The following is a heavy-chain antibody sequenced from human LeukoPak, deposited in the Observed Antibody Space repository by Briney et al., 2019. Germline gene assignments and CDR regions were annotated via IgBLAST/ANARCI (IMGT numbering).Heavy chain of an antibody. V-gene: IGHV1-2*04. CDR1: GYTFTGYY. D-gene: IGHD1-7*01. Sequence: ASVKVSCKASGYTFTGYYMHWVRQAPGQGLEWMGWINPNSGGTNYAQKFQGWVTMTRDTSISTAYMELSRLRSDDTAVYYCARDRQLAPVTGTKPVWYMDVWGKGTTVTVSS. CDR2: INPNSGGT. J-gene: IGHJ6*03. CDR3: ARDRQLAPVTGTKPVWYMDV.